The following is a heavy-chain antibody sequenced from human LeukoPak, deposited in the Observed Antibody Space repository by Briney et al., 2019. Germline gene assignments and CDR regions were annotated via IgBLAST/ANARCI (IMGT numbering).Heavy chain of an antibody. CDR1: GFIFNKYD. Sequence: GGSLRLSCAASGFIFNKYDVQWVRQAPGKGLEWVAVIWADGDHKYYANSVKGRFAISRDNSKNTMYLQMNSLRADDTAVYYCAKEVGPFAGFDYWGQGILVTVSS. CDR2: IWADGDHK. CDR3: AKEVGPFAGFDY. J-gene: IGHJ4*02. D-gene: IGHD3-16*01. V-gene: IGHV3-33*06.